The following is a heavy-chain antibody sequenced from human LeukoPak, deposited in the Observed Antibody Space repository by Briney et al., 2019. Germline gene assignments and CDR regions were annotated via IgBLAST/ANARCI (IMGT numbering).Heavy chain of an antibody. CDR2: ISSSSSYI. CDR3: ARDGHYYDSLTPFDY. CDR1: GFTFSDYY. D-gene: IGHD3-22*01. V-gene: IGHV3-11*06. Sequence: GGSLRLSCAASGFTFSDYYMSWIRQAPGKGLEWVSYISSSSSYIYYADSVKGRFTISRDNAKNSLYLQMNSLRAEDTAVYYCARDGHYYDSLTPFDYWGQGTLVTVSS. J-gene: IGHJ4*02.